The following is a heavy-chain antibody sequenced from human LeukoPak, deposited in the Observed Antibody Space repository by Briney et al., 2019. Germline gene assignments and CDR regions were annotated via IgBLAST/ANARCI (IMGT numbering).Heavy chain of an antibody. J-gene: IGHJ5*02. V-gene: IGHV1-18*01. D-gene: IGHD3-3*01. Sequence: ASVKVSCKASGYTFTSYGISWVRQAPGQGLEWMGWISAYNGNTNYAQKLQGRVTMTRDTSTSTVYMELSSLRSEDTAVYYCARDSSSITIFGVVVGNWFDPWGQGTLVTVSS. CDR1: GYTFTSYG. CDR2: ISAYNGNT. CDR3: ARDSSSITIFGVVVGNWFDP.